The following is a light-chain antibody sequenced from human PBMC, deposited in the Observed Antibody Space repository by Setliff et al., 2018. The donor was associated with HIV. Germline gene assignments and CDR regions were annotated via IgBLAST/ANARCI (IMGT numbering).Light chain of an antibody. Sequence: QSVLTQPRSVSGSPGQSVTISCTGTSSDVGGYNYVSWYQQHPGKAPKLMIYDVSKWPSGVPDRFSGSKSGNTASLTISGLQAEDEADYYCCSYTGSYTLGVFGTGTRSPS. V-gene: IGLV2-11*01. J-gene: IGLJ1*01. CDR3: CSYTGSYTLGV. CDR1: SSDVGGYNY. CDR2: DVS.